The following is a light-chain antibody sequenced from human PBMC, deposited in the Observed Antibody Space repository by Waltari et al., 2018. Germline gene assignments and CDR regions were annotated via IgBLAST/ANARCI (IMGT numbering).Light chain of an antibody. CDR1: ELPRKY. J-gene: IGLJ1*01. V-gene: IGLV3-10*01. CDR3: YSSDSTGLRV. CDR2: EDT. Sequence: SYELTQPPSVSVSPGQTARITCPWHELPRKYAYWFQQKSGQAPRLVIYEDTKRPSGIPERFSGSSSGTVATLTITGAQVDDEADYYCYSSDSTGLRVFGGGTTVVVL.